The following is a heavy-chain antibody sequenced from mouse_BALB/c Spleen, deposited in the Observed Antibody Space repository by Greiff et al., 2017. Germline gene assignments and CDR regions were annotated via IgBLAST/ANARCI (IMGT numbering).Heavy chain of an antibody. CDR2: ISDGGSYT. D-gene: IGHD4-1*01. Sequence: EVQLVESGGGLVKPGGSLKLSCAASGFTFSDYYMYWVRQTPEKRLEWVATISDGGSYTYYPDSVKGRFTISRDNAKNNLYLQMSSLKSEDTAMYYCARVNWEDAMDYWGQGTSVTVSS. V-gene: IGHV5-4*02. CDR1: GFTFSDYY. CDR3: ARVNWEDAMDY. J-gene: IGHJ4*01.